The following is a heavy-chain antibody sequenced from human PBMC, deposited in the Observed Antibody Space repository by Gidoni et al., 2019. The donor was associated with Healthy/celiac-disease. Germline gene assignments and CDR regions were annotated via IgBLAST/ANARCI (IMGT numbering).Heavy chain of an antibody. J-gene: IGHJ4*02. CDR1: GGSISSYD. CDR3: ARGDGGGDYAY. V-gene: IGHV4-59*01. D-gene: IGHD2-21*02. CDR2: IYYSGSN. Sequence: QVQLQESGPGLVKPSETLSITCSVSGGSISSYDWSWIRPPLGKVLEWIGYIYYSGSNNYNPSLKSRVTISVDTSKNQFSLKLSSVTATDTAVYYCARGDGGGDYAYWGQGTLVTVSS.